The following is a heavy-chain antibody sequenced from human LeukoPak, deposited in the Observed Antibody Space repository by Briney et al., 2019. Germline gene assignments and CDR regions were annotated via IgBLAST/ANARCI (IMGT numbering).Heavy chain of an antibody. J-gene: IGHJ3*02. CDR3: AREGRDNYAPNAFDI. CDR1: GFTFSSYS. V-gene: IGHV3-21*01. CDR2: ISSSSSYI. Sequence: GSLRLSCAASGFTFSSYSMNWVRQAPGKGLEWASSISSSSSYIYYADSVKGRFTISRDNAKNSLYLQMNSLRAEDTAVYYCAREGRDNYAPNAFDIWGQGTMVTVSS. D-gene: IGHD3-10*01.